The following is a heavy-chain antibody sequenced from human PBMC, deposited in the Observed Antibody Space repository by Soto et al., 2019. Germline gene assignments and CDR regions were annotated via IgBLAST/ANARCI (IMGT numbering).Heavy chain of an antibody. J-gene: IGHJ4*02. Sequence: XETLSVCWPVSGSSINSVYHWGWIRQPPGKGLEWIGSVYLSGITYYNPSLQSRVTMSVDTSKNQFSLKLSSVTAADTAMYFCARDDRDTTSPIFDDWGQGILVTVSS. CDR3: ARDDRDTTSPIFDD. CDR1: GSSINSVYH. D-gene: IGHD3-16*02. V-gene: IGHV4-38-2*02. CDR2: VYLSGIT.